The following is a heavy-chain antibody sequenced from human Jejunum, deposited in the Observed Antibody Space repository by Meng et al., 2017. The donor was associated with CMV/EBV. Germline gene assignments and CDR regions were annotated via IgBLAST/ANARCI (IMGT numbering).Heavy chain of an antibody. CDR1: GYTLSNYC. CDR2: IDPTTGSA. Sequence: SGYTLSNYCLHWVRQAPGQGLEWMGVIDPTTGSATYAETFQGRVTMTRDTSTSTVYMELSSLRSEDRAVYYCARAVVVRGSYTYDPWGQGTLVTVSS. CDR3: ARAVVVRGSYTYDP. V-gene: IGHV1-46*01. D-gene: IGHD3-16*01. J-gene: IGHJ5*02.